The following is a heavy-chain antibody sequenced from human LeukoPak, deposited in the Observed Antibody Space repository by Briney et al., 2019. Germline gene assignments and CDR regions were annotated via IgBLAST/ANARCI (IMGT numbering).Heavy chain of an antibody. D-gene: IGHD2-21*02. CDR3: ARWGTGDCGGDCYSPAFDI. V-gene: IGHV4-59*12. CDR2: IYYSGST. Sequence: SETLSLTCTVSGGSISNYYWSWIRQPPGKGLEWIGYIYYSGSTNYNPSLKSRVTISVDTSKNQFSLKLSSVTAADTAVYYCARWGTGDCGGDCYSPAFDIWGQGTMVTVSS. J-gene: IGHJ3*02. CDR1: GGSISNYY.